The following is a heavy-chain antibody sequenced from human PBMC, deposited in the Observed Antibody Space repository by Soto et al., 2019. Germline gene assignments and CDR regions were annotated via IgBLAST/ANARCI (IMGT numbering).Heavy chain of an antibody. D-gene: IGHD6-13*01. CDR1: GFTFSSYG. J-gene: IGHJ4*02. Sequence: GGSPRLGCAASGFTFSSYGMHWVRQAPGKGLEWVAVIWYDGSNKYYADSVKGRFTISRDNSKNTLYLQMNSLRAEDTAVYYCARDGTIGYSSSWTPFDYWGQGTLVTVSS. V-gene: IGHV3-33*01. CDR3: ARDGTIGYSSSWTPFDY. CDR2: IWYDGSNK.